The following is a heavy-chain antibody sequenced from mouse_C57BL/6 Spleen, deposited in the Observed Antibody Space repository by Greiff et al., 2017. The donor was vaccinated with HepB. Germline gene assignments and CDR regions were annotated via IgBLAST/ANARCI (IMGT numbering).Heavy chain of an antibody. CDR2: ISSGSSTI. D-gene: IGHD1-1*01. Sequence: VQLQQSGGGLVKPGGSLKLSCAASGFTFSDYGMHWVRQAPEKGLEWVAYISSGSSTIYYADTVKGRFTISRDNAKNTLFLQMTSLRSEDTAMYYCARGSSFLYYFDYWGQGTTLTVSS. V-gene: IGHV5-17*01. CDR3: ARGSSFLYYFDY. J-gene: IGHJ2*01. CDR1: GFTFSDYG.